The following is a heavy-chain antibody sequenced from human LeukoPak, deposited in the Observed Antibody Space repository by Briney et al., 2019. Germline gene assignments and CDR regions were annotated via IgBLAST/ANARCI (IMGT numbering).Heavy chain of an antibody. CDR2: IYTSGST. Sequence: SETLSLTCTVSGDSISSYYWSWIRQPAGKGLEWIGRIYTSGSTNYNPSLKSRVTMSVDTSKNQFSLKLSSVTAADTAVYYCAKHDYSNGPLGYWGQGTLVTVSS. J-gene: IGHJ4*02. CDR3: AKHDYSNGPLGY. CDR1: GDSISSYY. V-gene: IGHV4-4*07. D-gene: IGHD4-11*01.